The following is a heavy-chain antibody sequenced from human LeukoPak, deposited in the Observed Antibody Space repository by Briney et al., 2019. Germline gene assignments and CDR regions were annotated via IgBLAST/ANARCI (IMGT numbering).Heavy chain of an antibody. CDR2: ISGSGGST. V-gene: IGHV3-23*01. Sequence: GGSLRLSCAASGFTFSSYAMSWVRQAPGRGLEWVSAISGSGGSTYYADSVKGRFTISRDNSKNTLYLQMNSLRAEDTAVYYCAKGLIGSGWYGAEYFQHWGQGTLVTVSS. D-gene: IGHD6-19*01. CDR1: GFTFSSYA. CDR3: AKGLIGSGWYGAEYFQH. J-gene: IGHJ1*01.